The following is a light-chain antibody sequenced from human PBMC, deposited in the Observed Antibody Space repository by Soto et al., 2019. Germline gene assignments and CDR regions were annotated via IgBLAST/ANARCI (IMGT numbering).Light chain of an antibody. Sequence: EIVLTQSPGTLSLSPGERATLSCTASQSLSSSDLAWYQQKPVQAPRLLIYGASGRATGSPARFSGGGSGADFALTISRLEPGDSAMYYCQQYDNSPQTFGQGTKVEIK. J-gene: IGKJ1*01. CDR3: QQYDNSPQT. CDR2: GAS. CDR1: QSLSSSD. V-gene: IGKV3-20*01.